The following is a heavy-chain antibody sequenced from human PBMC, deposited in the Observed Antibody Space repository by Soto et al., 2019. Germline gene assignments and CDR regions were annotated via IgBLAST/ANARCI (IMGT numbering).Heavy chain of an antibody. CDR3: AKGAWLDY. V-gene: IGHV3-23*01. J-gene: IGHJ4*02. Sequence: EVQLLESGGGLVQPGASLRLSCAASGFTFTTFDMSWARQAPGKGLEWVSVVRGRDVSTSYADSLKGRFTISKDSSKNTLYLQMNSLRAEETALDSCAKGAWLDYWGQGTLVTVSS. D-gene: IGHD5-12*01. CDR1: GFTFTTFD. CDR2: VRGRDVST.